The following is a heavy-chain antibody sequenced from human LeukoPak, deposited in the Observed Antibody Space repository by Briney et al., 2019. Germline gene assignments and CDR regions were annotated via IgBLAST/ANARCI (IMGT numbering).Heavy chain of an antibody. CDR3: ARTNLDCKNGVCYDY. D-gene: IGHD2-8*01. CDR2: ISAYNGKT. Sequence: ASVKVSCKASGYTFTSYGVSWVRQAPGQGLGWMGWISAYNGKTYYAQKFQGRVTVTTDTSTSTAYMDLRSLRSDDTAVYYCARTNLDCKNGVCYDYWGQGTPVTVSS. CDR1: GYTFTSYG. J-gene: IGHJ4*02. V-gene: IGHV1-18*01.